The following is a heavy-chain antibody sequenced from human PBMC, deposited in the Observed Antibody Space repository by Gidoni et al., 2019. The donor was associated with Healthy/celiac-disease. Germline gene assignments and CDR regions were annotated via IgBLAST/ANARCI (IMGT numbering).Heavy chain of an antibody. D-gene: IGHD2-2*02. Sequence: QVQLQESGPGLVKPSQPLSLTCTVPGGSISSGGSYWSWTRQHPGKGLEWIGYIYYSGSTYYNPSLKSRVTISVDTSKNQFSLKLSSVTAADTAVYYCARVHAGPDIPHDYWGQGTLVTVSS. V-gene: IGHV4-31*03. CDR1: GGSISSGGSY. CDR3: ARVHAGPDIPHDY. J-gene: IGHJ4*02. CDR2: IYYSGST.